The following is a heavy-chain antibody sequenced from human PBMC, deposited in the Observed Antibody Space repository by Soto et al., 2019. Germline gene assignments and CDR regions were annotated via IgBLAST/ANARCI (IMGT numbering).Heavy chain of an antibody. J-gene: IGHJ6*03. V-gene: IGHV3-53*04. Sequence: GGSLRLSCAASGFTVSSNYMSWVRQAPGKGLEWVSVIYSGGSTYYADSVKGRFTISRHNSKNTLYLQMNSLRAEDTAVYYCARDSGSRNYYYYMDVWGKGTTVTVSS. D-gene: IGHD3-10*01. CDR2: IYSGGST. CDR3: ARDSGSRNYYYYMDV. CDR1: GFTVSSNY.